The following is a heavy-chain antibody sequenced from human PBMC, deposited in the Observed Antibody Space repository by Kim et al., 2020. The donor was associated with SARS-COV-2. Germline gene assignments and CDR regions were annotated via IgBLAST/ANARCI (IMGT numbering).Heavy chain of an antibody. CDR3: VKAPLSKDSY. CDR2: ITGTGE. CDR1: GFTFSSYA. Sequence: GGSLRLSCAASGFTFSSYAMSWVRQAPGKGLEWVSAITGTGEYYADSVKGRFTISRDNSKNTLYLQMNSLRAEDTAMYYCVKAPLSKDSYWRQGMLVTVSS. J-gene: IGHJ4*02. V-gene: IGHV3-23*01.